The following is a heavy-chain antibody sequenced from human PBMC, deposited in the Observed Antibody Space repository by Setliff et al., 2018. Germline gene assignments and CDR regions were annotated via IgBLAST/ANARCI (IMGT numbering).Heavy chain of an antibody. V-gene: IGHV1-18*01. D-gene: IGHD2-8*01. CDR1: GYTFNDYG. CDR2: ISAHTGNT. CDR3: SRLVRYCTRTSCQRLSGGEF. J-gene: IGHJ4*02. Sequence: ASVKVSCKSSGYTFNDYGIAWVRQAPGQGLEWMGWISAHTGNTYYTPKLHGRVTLTTDTSTSTAYMELRSLGSDDTAVYYCSRLVRYCTRTSCQRLSGGEFWGQGTLVTVSS.